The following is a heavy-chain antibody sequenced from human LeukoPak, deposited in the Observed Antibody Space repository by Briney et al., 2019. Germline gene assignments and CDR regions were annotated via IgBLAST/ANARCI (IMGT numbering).Heavy chain of an antibody. CDR1: GGSISSYY. V-gene: IGHV4-59*05. Sequence: PSETLSLTCTVSGGSISSYYWSWIRQPPGKGLEWIGSVYWSGSTYYNSSLRSRVTISVDTSKNQFSLKLSPVTAADTAVYYCAKHYGDNGVHYYYYYMDVWGKGTTVTISS. CDR2: VYWSGST. J-gene: IGHJ6*03. CDR3: AKHYGDNGVHYYYYYMDV. D-gene: IGHD4-17*01.